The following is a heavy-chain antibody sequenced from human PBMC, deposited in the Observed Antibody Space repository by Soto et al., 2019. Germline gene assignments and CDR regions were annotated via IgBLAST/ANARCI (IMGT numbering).Heavy chain of an antibody. CDR1: GFTFSSYA. CDR3: AKTRSGWYSAFDY. Sequence: HPGGSLRLSCAASGFTFSSYAMSWVRQAPGKGLEWVSAISGSGGSTYYADSVKGRFTISRDNSKNTLYLQMNSLRAEDTAVYYCAKTRSGWYSAFDYWGQGTLVTVSS. D-gene: IGHD6-19*01. V-gene: IGHV3-23*01. CDR2: ISGSGGST. J-gene: IGHJ4*02.